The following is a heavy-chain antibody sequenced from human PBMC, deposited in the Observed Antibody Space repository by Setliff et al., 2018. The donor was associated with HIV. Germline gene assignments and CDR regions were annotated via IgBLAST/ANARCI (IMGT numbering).Heavy chain of an antibody. D-gene: IGHD4-17*01. CDR1: GGSISSADYY. CDR3: VRDDYGYNGKGFDY. Sequence: SETLSLTCTVSGGSISSADYYWSWIRQPPGKGLEWIGFVSYTGTTRYSPSLRSRISISIDASNNQISLRLSSVTAADTAMYYCVRDDYGYNGKGFDYWGPGTLDTVSS. V-gene: IGHV4-30-4*08. J-gene: IGHJ4*02. CDR2: VSYTGTT.